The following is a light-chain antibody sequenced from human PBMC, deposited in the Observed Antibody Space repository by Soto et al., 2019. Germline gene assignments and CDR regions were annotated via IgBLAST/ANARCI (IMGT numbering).Light chain of an antibody. Sequence: QSVLTQPPSVSGAPGQRVTISCTGSSSNIGAGYDVNWYHQLPGKAPKVLIYGNNNRPSGVPDRFSGSKSGTSASLAITGLQAEDEADYYCQSYDSSLNDYVFGTGTKVTVL. CDR1: SSNIGAGYD. CDR2: GNN. J-gene: IGLJ1*01. V-gene: IGLV1-40*01. CDR3: QSYDSSLNDYV.